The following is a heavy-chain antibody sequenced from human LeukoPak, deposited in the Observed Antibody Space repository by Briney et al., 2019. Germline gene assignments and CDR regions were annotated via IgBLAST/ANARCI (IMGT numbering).Heavy chain of an antibody. CDR1: GFTVSSNY. CDR2: IYSGGST. V-gene: IGHV3-53*01. J-gene: IGHJ4*02. Sequence: PGGSLRPSCAASGFTVSSNYMSWVRQAPGKGLEWVSVIYSGGSTYYADSVKGRFTISRDNSKNTLYLQMNSLRAEDTAVYYCARLWFRELLPTYWGQGTLVTVSS. CDR3: ARLWFRELLPTY. D-gene: IGHD3-10*01.